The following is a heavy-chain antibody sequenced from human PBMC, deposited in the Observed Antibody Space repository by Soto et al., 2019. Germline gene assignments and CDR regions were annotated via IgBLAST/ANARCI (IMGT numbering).Heavy chain of an antibody. D-gene: IGHD3-22*01. Sequence: QVQLQESGPGLVKPSETLTLTCTVSGGSVSSGSYYWSWIRQPPGKGLEWIGYIFYSGSTNYNPSLKSRVTISIDTSKIQFSLKVTTVTAADTAVYYCTRDKNYYDSSGFRYYGMDVWGQGTTVTVSS. CDR2: IFYSGST. CDR3: TRDKNYYDSSGFRYYGMDV. J-gene: IGHJ6*02. V-gene: IGHV4-61*01. CDR1: GGSVSSGSYY.